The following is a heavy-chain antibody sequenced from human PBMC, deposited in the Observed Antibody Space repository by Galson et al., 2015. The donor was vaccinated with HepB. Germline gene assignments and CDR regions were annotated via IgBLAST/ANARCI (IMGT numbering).Heavy chain of an antibody. J-gene: IGHJ6*03. D-gene: IGHD3-3*01. V-gene: IGHV2-70*01. CDR1: GFSLSTSGMC. CDR2: IDWDDDK. CDR3: ARMYYDFWSGYRPLRDYYMDV. Sequence: PALVKPTQTLTLTCTFSGFSLSTSGMCVSWIRQPPGKGLEWLALIDWDDDKYYSTSLKTRLTISKDTSKNQVVLTMTNMDPVDTATYYCARMYYDFWSGYRPLRDYYMDVWGKGTTVTVSS.